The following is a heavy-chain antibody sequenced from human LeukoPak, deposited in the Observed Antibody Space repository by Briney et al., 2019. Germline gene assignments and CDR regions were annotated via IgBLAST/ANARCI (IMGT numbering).Heavy chain of an antibody. D-gene: IGHD1-26*01. Sequence: PSETLSLTCTVSGVSITNYYWAWIRQPAGKGLEWIGRMYISGSTNYNPSLKSRVSISIVKTKNQFSLKLTSVTAADTAVYYCARDYLVGAPLDSWGQGTLVTVSS. J-gene: IGHJ4*02. CDR2: MYISGST. CDR1: GVSITNYY. V-gene: IGHV4-4*07. CDR3: ARDYLVGAPLDS.